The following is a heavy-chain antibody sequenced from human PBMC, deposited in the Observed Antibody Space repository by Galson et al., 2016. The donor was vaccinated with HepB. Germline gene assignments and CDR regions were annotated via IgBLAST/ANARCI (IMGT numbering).Heavy chain of an antibody. CDR3: AKCRSSDSTSCPNY. Sequence: SLRLSCAASGFTFSNYAMTWVRQAPGKGLGWVSSISGSGGSTYYADSVKGRFTISRDNSKNTLYLQMNSLRAEDTALYFCAKCRSSDSTSCPNYWGQGTLVTVSS. CDR1: GFTFSNYA. D-gene: IGHD2-2*01. J-gene: IGHJ4*02. V-gene: IGHV3-23*01. CDR2: ISGSGGST.